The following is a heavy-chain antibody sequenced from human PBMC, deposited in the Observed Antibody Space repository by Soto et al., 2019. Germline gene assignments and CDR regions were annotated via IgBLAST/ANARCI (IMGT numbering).Heavy chain of an antibody. V-gene: IGHV3-23*01. D-gene: IGHD3-22*01. Sequence: VGSLRLSCAASGFTFSSYAMTWVRQAPGRGLEWVSAISGTGSPTYYADSVKGRFTISRDNSKNTLYLQMNSLRAEDTAVYYCAKNPGYYYDSTGYHYDYWGQGTLVTVSS. CDR3: AKNPGYYYDSTGYHYDY. J-gene: IGHJ4*02. CDR2: ISGTGSPT. CDR1: GFTFSSYA.